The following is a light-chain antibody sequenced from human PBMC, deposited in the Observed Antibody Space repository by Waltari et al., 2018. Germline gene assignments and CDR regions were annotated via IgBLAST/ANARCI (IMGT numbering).Light chain of an antibody. Sequence: DIQMTQSPSSLSASVEDRVTITCRASQKISSYLNWYQQKPGTAPRLLIYDASRLQSGVPSRFSGSGSGTDFTLTISSLQPEDFGTYYCQQTYTTPRTFGQGTKVVTK. CDR3: QQTYTTPRT. V-gene: IGKV1-39*01. J-gene: IGKJ1*01. CDR2: DAS. CDR1: QKISSY.